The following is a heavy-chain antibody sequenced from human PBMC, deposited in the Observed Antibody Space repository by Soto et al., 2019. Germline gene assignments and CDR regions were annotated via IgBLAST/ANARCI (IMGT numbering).Heavy chain of an antibody. CDR3: AKRSTYYYDSSGYFDY. Sequence: GGSLRLSCAASGFTFSSYAMSWVRQAPVKGLEWVSAISGSGGSTYYADFVKGRFTISRDNSKNTLYLQMNSLRAEDTAVYYCAKRSTYYYDSSGYFDYWGQGTLVTVSS. J-gene: IGHJ4*02. CDR2: ISGSGGST. V-gene: IGHV3-23*01. CDR1: GFTFSSYA. D-gene: IGHD3-22*01.